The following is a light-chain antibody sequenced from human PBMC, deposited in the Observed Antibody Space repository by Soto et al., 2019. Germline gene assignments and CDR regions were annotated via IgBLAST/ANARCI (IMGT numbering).Light chain of an antibody. CDR2: ANT. CDR3: QSYDDSLGGHVI. CDR1: SSYIGAGYD. J-gene: IGLJ2*01. Sequence: QSVLTQPPSVSGAPGQRVTISCTGSSSYIGAGYDVHWYQQLPGTAPKLLIYANTNRPSGVPDRFSGSKSGTSASLAITGLQAEDEDDYYCQSYDDSLGGHVIFGGGTQLTVL. V-gene: IGLV1-40*01.